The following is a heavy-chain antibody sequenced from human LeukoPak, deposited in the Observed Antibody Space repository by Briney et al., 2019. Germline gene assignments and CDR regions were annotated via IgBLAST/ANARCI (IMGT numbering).Heavy chain of an antibody. Sequence: GESLQISCKGSGYSFTTYWIGWVHQMPGKGLEWMGIIYPGDSDTRYSPSFQGQVTISADKSISTAYLQWSSLKASDTAMYYCARVRYYYDSSGYFDYWGQGTLVTVSS. V-gene: IGHV5-51*07. J-gene: IGHJ4*02. D-gene: IGHD3-22*01. CDR2: IYPGDSDT. CDR1: GYSFTTYW. CDR3: ARVRYYYDSSGYFDY.